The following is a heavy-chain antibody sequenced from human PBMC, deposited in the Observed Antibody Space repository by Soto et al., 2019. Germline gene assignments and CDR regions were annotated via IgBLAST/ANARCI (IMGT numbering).Heavy chain of an antibody. CDR2: IYYSGST. V-gene: IGHV4-59*01. CDR1: GGSISSYY. D-gene: IGHD5-12*01. J-gene: IGHJ4*02. Sequence: QVQLQESGPGLVKPSKTLSLTCTVSGGSISSYYWTWIRQPPGKGLEWIGYIYYSGSTNYNPSLKSRVTISVDTSKNQFSLKLSSVTAADTAVYYCARDSKRGYSGYDKLDYWGQGTLVTVSS. CDR3: ARDSKRGYSGYDKLDY.